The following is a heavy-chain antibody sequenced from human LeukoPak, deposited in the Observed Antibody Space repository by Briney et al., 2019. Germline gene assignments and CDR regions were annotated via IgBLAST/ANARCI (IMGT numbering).Heavy chain of an antibody. Sequence: GGSLRLSWAAAGFTVSSYAMDWVRQAPGKGLEYVSAISSNGGSTYYANSVKGRFTISRDNSKNTLYLQVGSLRAEDMAVYYCARGFPSPDKRPCWGQGTLVTVSS. D-gene: IGHD3-10*01. J-gene: IGHJ4*02. CDR1: GFTVSSYA. CDR2: ISSNGGST. CDR3: ARGFPSPDKRPC. V-gene: IGHV3-64*01.